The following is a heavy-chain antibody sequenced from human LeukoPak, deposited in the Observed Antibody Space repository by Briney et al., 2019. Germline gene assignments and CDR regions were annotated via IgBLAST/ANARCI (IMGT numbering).Heavy chain of an antibody. D-gene: IGHD3-10*01. J-gene: IGHJ4*02. Sequence: SETLSLTCTVSGGSISSSSYYWGWIRQPPGKGLEWIGSIYYSGSTNYNPSLKSRVTISVDTSKNQFSLKLSSVTAADAAVYYCVRARDIAVSWFGDLLSSETYFDYWGQGTLVTVSS. CDR2: IYYSGST. V-gene: IGHV4-39*07. CDR1: GGSISSSSYY. CDR3: VRARDIAVSWFGDLLSSETYFDY.